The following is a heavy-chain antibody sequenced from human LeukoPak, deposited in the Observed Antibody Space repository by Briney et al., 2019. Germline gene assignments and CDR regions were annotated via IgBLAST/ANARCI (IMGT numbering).Heavy chain of an antibody. CDR3: AKILYYYDSRGFEDY. Sequence: GGSLRLSCAASGFTFSRYAMSWVRQAPGKGLEWVSGISGSGDSTYSADSVKGRFTISRDNSKNTLYLQMNSLSAEDTAVYYCAKILYYYDSRGFEDYWGQGTLVTVSS. CDR1: GFTFSRYA. V-gene: IGHV3-23*01. D-gene: IGHD3-22*01. CDR2: ISGSGDST. J-gene: IGHJ4*02.